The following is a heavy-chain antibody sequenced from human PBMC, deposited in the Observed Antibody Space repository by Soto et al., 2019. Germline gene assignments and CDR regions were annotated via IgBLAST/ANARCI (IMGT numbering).Heavy chain of an antibody. CDR3: AKDRGYAAGHELFDS. CDR2: ISHSGGDT. Sequence: GGSLRRARVVSGFTFSNFAISWVRQAPGEGLEWVSGISHSGGDTDCPDSVKGRFTISSDNSQNTLYLQMNSLRVEDTAVYYCAKDRGYAAGHELFDSWGQGTLVTVSS. CDR1: GFTFSNFA. V-gene: IGHV3-23*01. D-gene: IGHD5-18*01. J-gene: IGHJ4*02.